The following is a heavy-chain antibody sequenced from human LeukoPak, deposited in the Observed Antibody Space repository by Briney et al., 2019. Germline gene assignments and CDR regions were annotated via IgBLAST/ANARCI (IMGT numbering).Heavy chain of an antibody. CDR2: INAGNGNT. D-gene: IGHD3-3*02. Sequence: GASVKVSCKASGYTFTSYAMHWVRQAPGQRLEWMGWINAGNGNTKYSQKFQGRVTITRDTSASTAYMELSSLRSEDTAVYYCARGGRIFGVVTKLTNYYYYGMDVWGQGTTVTVSS. V-gene: IGHV1-3*01. J-gene: IGHJ6*02. CDR3: ARGGRIFGVVTKLTNYYYYGMDV. CDR1: GYTFTSYA.